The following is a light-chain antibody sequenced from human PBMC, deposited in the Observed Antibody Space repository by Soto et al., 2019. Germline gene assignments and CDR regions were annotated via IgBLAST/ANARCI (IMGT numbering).Light chain of an antibody. V-gene: IGKV3-20*01. Sequence: EIVLTQSPGTLFLSPGEIATLSCRASQSVSSSYLAWYQQKPGQAPRLLIYGASSRATGIPDRFSGSGSETDFTLTISRLEPEDFAVYYCQQYGSSSWTFGQGTKVEIK. J-gene: IGKJ1*01. CDR3: QQYGSSSWT. CDR1: QSVSSSY. CDR2: GAS.